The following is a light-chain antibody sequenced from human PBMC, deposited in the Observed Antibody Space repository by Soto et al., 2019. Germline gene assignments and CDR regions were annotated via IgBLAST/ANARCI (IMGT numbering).Light chain of an antibody. CDR2: SAS. CDR3: QNYKGAPWT. J-gene: IGKJ1*01. CDR1: QGISNY. Sequence: DIQMTQSPSSLSASVGDRVTITCRASQGISNYLVWYQQKPGKVPKLLIYSASTLQSVVTSRFSGSGSVTDFTLTISSLQPEDVATYYCQNYKGAPWTFGQGTKVEIK. V-gene: IGKV1-27*01.